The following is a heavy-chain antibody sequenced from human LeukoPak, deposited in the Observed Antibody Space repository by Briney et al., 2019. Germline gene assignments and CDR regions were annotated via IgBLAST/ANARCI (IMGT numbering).Heavy chain of an antibody. V-gene: IGHV5-51*01. CDR2: IYPGDSDT. D-gene: IGHD1-26*01. J-gene: IGHJ6*02. CDR1: GYSFTSYW. Sequence: GESLKISCKGSGYSFTSYWIGCVRQMPGKGLEWMGIIYPGDSDTRYSPSFQGQVTISADKSTSTAYLQWSSLKASATAMYYCASLYSGSSYYSYYYGMDVWGQGTTVTVSS. CDR3: ASLYSGSSYYSYYYGMDV.